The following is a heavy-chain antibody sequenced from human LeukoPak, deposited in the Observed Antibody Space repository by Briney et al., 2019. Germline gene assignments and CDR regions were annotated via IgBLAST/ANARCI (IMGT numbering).Heavy chain of an antibody. V-gene: IGHV3-30*02. CDR3: AKGEVYYFDY. D-gene: IGHD1-14*01. J-gene: IGHJ4*02. Sequence: GGSLRLSCAASGFTFSSYGMHWVRQAPGKGLEWVAFIWYDGSNKYYADSVKGRFTISRDNSKNTLYLQMNSLRAEDTAVYYCAKGEVYYFDYWGQGTLVTVSS. CDR2: IWYDGSNK. CDR1: GFTFSSYG.